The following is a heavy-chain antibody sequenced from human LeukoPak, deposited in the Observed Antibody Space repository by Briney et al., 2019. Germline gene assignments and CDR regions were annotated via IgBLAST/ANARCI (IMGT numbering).Heavy chain of an antibody. Sequence: PSETLSLTCAVYGGSFSGYYWTWIRQPPGKGLEWIGEINHSGSTNYNPSLKSRVTISVDTSKNQFSLKLSSVTAADTAVYYCARAPLSSFDYWGQGTLVTVSS. CDR1: GGSFSGYY. D-gene: IGHD3-16*02. CDR2: INHSGST. J-gene: IGHJ4*02. CDR3: ARAPLSSFDY. V-gene: IGHV4-34*01.